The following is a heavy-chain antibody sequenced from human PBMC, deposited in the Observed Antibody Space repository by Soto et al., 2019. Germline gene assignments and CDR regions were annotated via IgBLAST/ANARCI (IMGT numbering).Heavy chain of an antibody. V-gene: IGHV4-59*01. J-gene: IGHJ6*02. CDR2: IYSSGST. CDR1: GGSISSYY. Sequence: SETLSLTCSVSGGSISSYYWSWIRQSPGKGLEWIGYIYSSGSTNYNPSLKSRVTISVDTSKNQFSLKLSSVTAADTAVYYCARDLWGYCGTDCYPLDVWGQGTTVT. D-gene: IGHD2-21*02. CDR3: ARDLWGYCGTDCYPLDV.